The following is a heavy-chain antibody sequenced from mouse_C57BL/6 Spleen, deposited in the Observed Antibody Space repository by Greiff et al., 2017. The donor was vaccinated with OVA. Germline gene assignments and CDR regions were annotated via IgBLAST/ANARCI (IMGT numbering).Heavy chain of an antibody. CDR2: IDPSDSYT. V-gene: IGHV1-69*01. CDR1: GYTFTSYW. D-gene: IGHD1-1*01. Sequence: VQLQQPGAELVMPGASVKLSCKASGYTFTSYWMHWVKQRPGQGLEWIGEIDPSDSYTNYNQKFKGKSTLTVDKSSSTAYMQLSSLTSEDSAVYYCARRGYGSTDWNFDVWGTGTTVTVSS. CDR3: ARRGYGSTDWNFDV. J-gene: IGHJ1*03.